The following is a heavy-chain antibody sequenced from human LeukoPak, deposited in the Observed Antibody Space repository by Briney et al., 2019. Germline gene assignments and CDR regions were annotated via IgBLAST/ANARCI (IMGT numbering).Heavy chain of an antibody. J-gene: IGHJ4*02. CDR1: GFTFSTYA. CDR2: THYDGSNK. Sequence: SGRSLRLSCAASGFTFSTYAMHWVRQAPGKGLEWVAFTHYDGSNKYYADSVKGRFTISRDNSKNTLFLQMNSLRAEDTAMYYCARRHHYYDSSGPFDYWGQGTLVTVSS. V-gene: IGHV3-30*04. D-gene: IGHD3-22*01. CDR3: ARRHHYYDSSGPFDY.